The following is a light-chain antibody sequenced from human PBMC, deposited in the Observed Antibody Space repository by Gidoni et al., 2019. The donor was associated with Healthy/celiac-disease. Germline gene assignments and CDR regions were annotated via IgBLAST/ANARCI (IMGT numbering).Light chain of an antibody. CDR2: EVS. V-gene: IGLV2-23*02. J-gene: IGLJ1*01. CDR1: SSDVGSYNL. CDR3: CAYAGSSTLYG. Sequence: SALPQPASVSGSPGQSITISCTGTSSDVGSYNLVSWYQQHPGKAPKLMIYEVSKRPSGVSNRFSGSKSGNTAALTISGLQAEDEADYYCCAYAGSSTLYGFGTGTKVTVL.